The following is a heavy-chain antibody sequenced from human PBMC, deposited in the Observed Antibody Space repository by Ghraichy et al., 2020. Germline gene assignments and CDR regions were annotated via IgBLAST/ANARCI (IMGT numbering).Heavy chain of an antibody. CDR2: ISWNSGSI. D-gene: IGHD4-17*01. V-gene: IGHV3-9*01. J-gene: IGHJ3*02. CDR1: GFTFDDYA. Sequence: GGSLRLSCAASGFTFDDYAMHWVRQAPGKGLEWVSGISWNSGSIGYADSVKGRFTISRDNAKNSLYLQMNSLRAEDTALYYCAKDVNDYGDYDVAFDIWGQGTMVTVSS. CDR3: AKDVNDYGDYDVAFDI.